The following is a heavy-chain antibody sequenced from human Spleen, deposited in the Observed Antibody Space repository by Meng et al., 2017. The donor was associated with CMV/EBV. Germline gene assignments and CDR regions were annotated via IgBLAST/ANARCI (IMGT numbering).Heavy chain of an antibody. Sequence: GSLRLSCTVSGGSISDYYWTWIRQPPGKGLEWIGYIYYSGNTNYSPSLKSRVTISVDTSKNQFSLKMAYVTAADTAVYYCARVGSSSSFGIDSWGQGSLVTVSS. J-gene: IGHJ4*02. D-gene: IGHD6-6*01. CDR2: IYYSGNT. CDR3: ARVGSSSSFGIDS. V-gene: IGHV4-59*01. CDR1: GGSISDYY.